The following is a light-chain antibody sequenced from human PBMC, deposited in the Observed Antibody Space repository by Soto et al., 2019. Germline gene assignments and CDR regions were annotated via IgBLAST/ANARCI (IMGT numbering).Light chain of an antibody. CDR1: SSNIGNNY. CDR3: AAWDDSLSGVV. CDR2: RND. V-gene: IGLV1-47*01. J-gene: IGLJ2*01. Sequence: QTVVTQSPSASGTPGQWVTISCSGSSSNIGNNYVYWYQHLPGTAPKVLIYRNDQRPSGVPDRFSGSKSGTSASLAISGLRSEDEADYYCAAWDDSLSGVVFGGGTQLTVL.